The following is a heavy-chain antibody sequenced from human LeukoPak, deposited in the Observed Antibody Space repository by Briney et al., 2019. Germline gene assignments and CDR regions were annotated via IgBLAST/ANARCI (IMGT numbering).Heavy chain of an antibody. CDR3: AKDYEYNSNTWYFH. V-gene: IGHV3-23*01. CDR2: IIENGGET. CDR1: GFTFNKFA. J-gene: IGHJ4*02. Sequence: PGGSLRLSCAASGFTFNKFAMSWVRQAPGKGLEWVSGIIENGGETYYADSVRGRFTISRGNSKNTLYLQMNSLRAEDTAVYYCAKDYEYNSNTWYFHWGRGTLVSVSS. D-gene: IGHD6-13*01.